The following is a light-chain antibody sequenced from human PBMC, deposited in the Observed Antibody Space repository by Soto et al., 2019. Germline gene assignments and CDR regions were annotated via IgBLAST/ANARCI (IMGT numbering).Light chain of an antibody. J-gene: IGLJ1*01. CDR3: QSYDTSLRRYV. Sequence: QSVLTQPPSVSGAPGQRVPISCTGSSSNIGARYAVQWYQQLPGTAPKLLIYGNNNRPSGVPDRFSGSKSGTSASLAITGLQAEDEADYYCQSYDTSLRRYVFGAGTKVTVL. CDR2: GNN. V-gene: IGLV1-40*01. CDR1: SSNIGARYA.